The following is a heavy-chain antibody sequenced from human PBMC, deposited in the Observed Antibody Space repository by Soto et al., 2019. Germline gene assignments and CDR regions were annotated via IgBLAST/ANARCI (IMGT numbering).Heavy chain of an antibody. Sequence: GGSLRLSCPASGFTFSSYAMHWVRQAPGKGLEYVSAISSNGGSTYYADSVEGRFTISRDNSKNTLYLQMSSLRAEDTAVYYCVKDLATYSSSWTFDYWGQGTLVTVSS. V-gene: IGHV3-64D*08. CDR1: GFTFSSYA. J-gene: IGHJ4*02. D-gene: IGHD6-13*01. CDR2: ISSNGGST. CDR3: VKDLATYSSSWTFDY.